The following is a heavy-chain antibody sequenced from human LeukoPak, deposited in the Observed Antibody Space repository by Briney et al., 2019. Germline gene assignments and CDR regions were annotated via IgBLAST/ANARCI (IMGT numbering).Heavy chain of an antibody. CDR3: AKECGGDCHNTFDS. V-gene: IGHV1-18*01. Sequence: ASVTVSCKASGYTFTNYAISWVRQAPGQGLEWMGWISTYNGNTNYAQNLQGRVTMTTDTSTNTAYMELRSLRSDDTAVYYCAKECGGDCHNTFDSWGQGTLVTVSS. D-gene: IGHD2-21*02. J-gene: IGHJ4*02. CDR1: GYTFTNYA. CDR2: ISTYNGNT.